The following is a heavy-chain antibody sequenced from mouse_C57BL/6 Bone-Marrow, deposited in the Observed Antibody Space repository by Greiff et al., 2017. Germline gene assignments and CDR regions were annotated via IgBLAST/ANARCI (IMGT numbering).Heavy chain of an antibody. CDR2: IHPNSGST. CDR3: ARPYYSNYLAY. CDR1: GYTFTSYW. V-gene: IGHV1-64*01. Sequence: QVQLQQSGAELVKPGASVKLSCKASGYTFTSYWMHWVKQRPGQGLEWIGMIHPNSGSTNYNEKFKSKATLTVDKSSSTAYMQLSSLTSEDSAVYYCARPYYSNYLAYWGQGTLVTVSA. J-gene: IGHJ3*01. D-gene: IGHD2-5*01.